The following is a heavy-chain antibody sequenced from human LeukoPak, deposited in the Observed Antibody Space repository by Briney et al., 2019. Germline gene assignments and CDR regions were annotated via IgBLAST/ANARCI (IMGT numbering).Heavy chain of an antibody. Sequence: GGSLRLSCAPSGFTFTSFGMHSVRQAPGKGVEGWAFIRYDGSNKYYAATVTARFIVSKDESQTTLYLQMNSRRRPDTAGHSCAKDPSSGWYLDNWGQGTLVIVSS. CDR1: GFTFTSFG. J-gene: IGHJ4*02. D-gene: IGHD6-19*01. CDR3: AKDPSSGWYLDN. CDR2: IRYDGSNK. V-gene: IGHV3-30*02.